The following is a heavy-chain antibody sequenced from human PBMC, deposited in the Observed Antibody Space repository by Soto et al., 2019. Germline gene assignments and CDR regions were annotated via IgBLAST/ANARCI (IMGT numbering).Heavy chain of an antibody. CDR3: ARLVYDTRLNYMYFDF. D-gene: IGHD3-10*01. V-gene: IGHV4-4*01. J-gene: IGHJ4*02. CDR2: IFHDGTA. CDR1: GVSISSGNW. Sequence: SETLSLTCAVSGVSISSGNWWTWDRQTPQRGLEYIGEIFHDGTANYYPSFERRVAISVDTSKNQFSLKLTSVTAADTAIYCCARLVYDTRLNYMYFDFWGQGALVTVSS.